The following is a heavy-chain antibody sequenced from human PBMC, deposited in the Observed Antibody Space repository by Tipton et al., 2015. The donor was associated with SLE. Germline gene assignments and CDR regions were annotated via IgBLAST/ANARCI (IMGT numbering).Heavy chain of an antibody. Sequence: TLSLTCTVSDGSIRSTNYYWGWIRQPPGKGLEWIGSIFYTGSTYYNPSLKSRVSFSIDTSKHQFSLKLNSVTAADTAVYYCARRHYSAPFDSWGQGTLVTGSS. CDR3: ARRHYSAPFDS. D-gene: IGHD6-13*01. V-gene: IGHV4-39*07. CDR1: DGSIRSTNYY. CDR2: IFYTGST. J-gene: IGHJ4*02.